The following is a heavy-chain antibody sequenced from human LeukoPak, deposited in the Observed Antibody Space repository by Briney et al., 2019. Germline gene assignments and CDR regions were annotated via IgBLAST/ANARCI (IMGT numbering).Heavy chain of an antibody. V-gene: IGHV1-69*13. CDR2: IIPIFGTA. J-gene: IGHJ5*02. Sequence: ASVKVSCKASGGTFSSYAISWVRQAPGQGLEGRGGIIPIFGTANYAQKFQGRVTITADESTSTAYMELSSLRSEDTAVYYCARLVGVVPAAYHWFDPWGQGTLVTVSS. D-gene: IGHD2-2*01. CDR1: GGTFSSYA. CDR3: ARLVGVVPAAYHWFDP.